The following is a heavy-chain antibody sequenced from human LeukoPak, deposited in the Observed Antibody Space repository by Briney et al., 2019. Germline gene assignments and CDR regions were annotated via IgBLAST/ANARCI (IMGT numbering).Heavy chain of an antibody. CDR1: GFTFSNSW. Sequence: GGSLRLSCAAAGFTFSNSWMHWVRQAPGKGLVWVSRINSDGKTTTYADSVKGRFTISRDNAKNTLYLQMNSLSAEDTAVYYCARDYPPDWGQGTLVTVSA. CDR3: ARDYPPD. CDR2: INSDGKTT. J-gene: IGHJ4*02. V-gene: IGHV3-74*01.